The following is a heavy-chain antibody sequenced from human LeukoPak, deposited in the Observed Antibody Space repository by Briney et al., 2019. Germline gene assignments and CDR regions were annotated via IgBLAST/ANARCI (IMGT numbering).Heavy chain of an antibody. CDR1: GYTFTNYA. J-gene: IGHJ6*02. D-gene: IGHD1-1*01. CDR2: INTNTGNP. V-gene: IGHV7-4-1*02. CDR3: ARDRLEPGALVYYYYGMDV. Sequence: ASVNVSCKASGYTFTNYAMSWVRQAPGQGLEWMGWINTNTGNPTYAQGFTGRFVFSLDTSVSTAYLQISSLKAEDTAVYYCARDRLEPGALVYYYYGMDVWGQGTTVTVSS.